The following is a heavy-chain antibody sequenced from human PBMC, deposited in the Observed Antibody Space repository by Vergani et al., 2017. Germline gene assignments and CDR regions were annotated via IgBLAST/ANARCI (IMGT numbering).Heavy chain of an antibody. CDR3: AREGFGGYNYFDY. Sequence: QVQLVESGGGVVQPGRSLRLSCAASGFTFSSYGMHWVRQAPGKGLEWVAVISYDGSNKYYADSVKGRFTISRDNSKNTLYLQMNSLRAEDTAVYYCAREGFGGYNYFDYWGQGTLVTVSS. J-gene: IGHJ4*02. CDR2: ISYDGSNK. D-gene: IGHD5-24*01. CDR1: GFTFSSYG. V-gene: IGHV3-30*03.